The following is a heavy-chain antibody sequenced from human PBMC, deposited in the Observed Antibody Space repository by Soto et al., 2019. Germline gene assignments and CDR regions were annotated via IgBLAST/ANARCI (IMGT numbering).Heavy chain of an antibody. D-gene: IGHD1-7*01. J-gene: IGHJ5*02. CDR2: ISWNSGSI. CDR1: GFTFDDYA. V-gene: IGHV3-9*01. CDR3: AKDISRGGFNWNYDWFDP. Sequence: GGSLRLSCAASGFTFDDYAMHWVRQAPGKGLEWVSGISWNSGSIGYADSVKGRFTISRDNAKNSLYLQMNSLRAEDTALYYCAKDISRGGFNWNYDWFDPWGQGTLVTVSS.